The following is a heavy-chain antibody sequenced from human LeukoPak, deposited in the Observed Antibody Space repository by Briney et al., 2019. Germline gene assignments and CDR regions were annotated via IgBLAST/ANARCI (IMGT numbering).Heavy chain of an antibody. CDR2: INPSGGST. J-gene: IGHJ6*03. Sequence: ASVKVSCKASGYTFTSYYMHWVRQAPGQGLEWMGIINPSGGSTSYAQKFQGRVTITRNTSISTAYMELSSLRSEDTAVYYCARATVNSSGWSSYYYYYYYMDVWGKGTTVTVSS. CDR1: GYTFTSYY. D-gene: IGHD6-19*01. CDR3: ARATVNSSGWSSYYYYYYYMDV. V-gene: IGHV1-46*01.